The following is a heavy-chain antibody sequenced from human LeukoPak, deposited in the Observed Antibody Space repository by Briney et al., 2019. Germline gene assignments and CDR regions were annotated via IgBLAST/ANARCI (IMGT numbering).Heavy chain of an antibody. CDR1: GFTFSSYW. V-gene: IGHV3-74*01. D-gene: IGHD3/OR15-3a*01. J-gene: IGHJ6*02. CDR3: ARAVDSLYYYYGMDV. CDR2: TNSDGSST. Sequence: GGSLRLSCAASGFTFSSYWMHWVRQAPGKGLVWVSSTNSDGSSTSYADSVKGRFTISRDNAKNTLYLQMNSLRAEDTAVYYCARAVDSLYYYYGMDVWGQGTTVTVSS.